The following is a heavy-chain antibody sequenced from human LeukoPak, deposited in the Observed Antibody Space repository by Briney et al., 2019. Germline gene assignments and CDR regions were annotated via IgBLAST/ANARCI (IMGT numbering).Heavy chain of an antibody. Sequence: GGSLRLSCAGSRFTFSSYSMHWVRQAPGKGLEWVAVIWYDGSKTYYADSVQGRFTISRDNSKNTLYLQMNSLRAEDTAVYYCAKELTVYNRGYYFDYWGQGTLVTVSS. J-gene: IGHJ4*02. V-gene: IGHV3-33*06. CDR1: RFTFSSYS. CDR3: AKELTVYNRGYYFDY. CDR2: IWYDGSKT. D-gene: IGHD2/OR15-2a*01.